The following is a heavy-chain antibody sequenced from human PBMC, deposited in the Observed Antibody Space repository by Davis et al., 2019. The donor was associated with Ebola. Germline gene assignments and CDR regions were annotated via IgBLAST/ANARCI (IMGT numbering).Heavy chain of an antibody. CDR3: GKDLGYYGVDV. CDR2: INQDGSEK. J-gene: IGHJ6*02. Sequence: GGSLRLSCAASGFTFSSYSMNWVRQVPGKGMEWVANINQDGSEKYYVDSVKGRFTISRDNSKNTLYLQLSSLRAEDAAVYYCGKDLGYYGVDVWGQGTTVTVS. V-gene: IGHV3-7*01. CDR1: GFTFSSYS.